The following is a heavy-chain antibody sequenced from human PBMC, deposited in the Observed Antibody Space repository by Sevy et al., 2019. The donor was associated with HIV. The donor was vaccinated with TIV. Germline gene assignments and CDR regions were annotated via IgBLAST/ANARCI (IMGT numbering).Heavy chain of an antibody. CDR1: GGTFSSYA. Sequence: ASVKVSCKASGGTFSSYAISWVRQAPGQGLEWMGGIIPIFGTANYAQKFQGRATITADESTSTAYMELGSLRSEDTAVYYCARPMVRGVIGVSAFDIWGQGTMVTVSS. J-gene: IGHJ3*02. D-gene: IGHD3-10*01. CDR3: ARPMVRGVIGVSAFDI. CDR2: IIPIFGTA. V-gene: IGHV1-69*13.